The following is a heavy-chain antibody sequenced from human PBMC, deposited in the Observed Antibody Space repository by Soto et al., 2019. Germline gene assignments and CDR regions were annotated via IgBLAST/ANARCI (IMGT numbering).Heavy chain of an antibody. CDR2: IYYSGST. Sequence: TLSLTCTVSGGSISSGGYYWSWIRQHPGKGLEWIGYIYYSGSTYYNPSLKSRVTISVDTSKNQFSLKLSSVTAADTAVYYCARDALEWLSPIGGYYYGMDVWGQGTTVTVSS. V-gene: IGHV4-31*03. CDR3: ARDALEWLSPIGGYYYGMDV. D-gene: IGHD3-3*01. J-gene: IGHJ6*02. CDR1: GGSISSGGYY.